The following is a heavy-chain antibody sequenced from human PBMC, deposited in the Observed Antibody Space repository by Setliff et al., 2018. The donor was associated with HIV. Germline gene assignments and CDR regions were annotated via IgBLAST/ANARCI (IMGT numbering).Heavy chain of an antibody. D-gene: IGHD1-1*01. Sequence: GGSLRLSCVASGFTFNTYEMNWVRQAPGKGLEWVSHIGSSGTSIYYADSVKGRFTSSRDNAKNSLYLQMNSLRAEDTAVYYCATEHYHWDEGRLDYWGQGTLVTVSS. CDR2: IGSSGTSI. CDR3: ATEHYHWDEGRLDY. J-gene: IGHJ4*02. V-gene: IGHV3-48*03. CDR1: GFTFNTYE.